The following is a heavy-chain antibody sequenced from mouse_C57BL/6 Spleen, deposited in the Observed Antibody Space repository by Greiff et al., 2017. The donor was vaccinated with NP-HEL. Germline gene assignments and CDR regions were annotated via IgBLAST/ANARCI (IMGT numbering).Heavy chain of an antibody. V-gene: IGHV3-6*01. Sequence: DVQLQESGPGLVKPSQSLSLTCSVTGYSITSGYYWNWIRQFPGNKLEWMGYISYDGSNNYNPSLKNRISITLDTSKYQYFLELKSVTTEDTAAYYWAREEHYYGRSPYAMDYWGQGTSVTVSS. CDR3: AREEHYYGRSPYAMDY. CDR1: GYSITSGYY. CDR2: ISYDGSN. D-gene: IGHD1-1*01. J-gene: IGHJ4*01.